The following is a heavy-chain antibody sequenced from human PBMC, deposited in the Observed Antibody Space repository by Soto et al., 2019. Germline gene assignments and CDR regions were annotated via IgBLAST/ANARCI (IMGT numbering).Heavy chain of an antibody. V-gene: IGHV3-21*01. CDR1: GFTFSSYS. Sequence: GGSLRLSCAASGFTFSSYSMNWVRQAPGKGLEWVSSISSNSSYIYYADSVKGRFTISRDNAKNSLYLQMNSLRAEDTAVYYCARESTPLPAAGIIDIGGKGTMVTVPS. CDR3: ARESTPLPAAGIIDI. CDR2: ISSNSSYI. D-gene: IGHD6-13*01. J-gene: IGHJ3*02.